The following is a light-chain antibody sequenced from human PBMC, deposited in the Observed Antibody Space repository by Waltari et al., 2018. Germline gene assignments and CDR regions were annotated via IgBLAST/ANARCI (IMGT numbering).Light chain of an antibody. Sequence: DVQMAQSPSSLSASVGDRVTITCRASQDISNSVTWYQQKPGKAPKLLIYDASSLQTGVPSRFSGVGSGTHFTFTISSLRSDDTATYYCQQYENLPLTFGGGTKVEI. J-gene: IGKJ4*01. CDR1: QDISNS. CDR2: DAS. V-gene: IGKV1-33*01. CDR3: QQYENLPLT.